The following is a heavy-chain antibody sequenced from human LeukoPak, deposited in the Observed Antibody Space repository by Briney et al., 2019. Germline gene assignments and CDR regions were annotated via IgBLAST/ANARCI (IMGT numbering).Heavy chain of an antibody. J-gene: IGHJ4*02. CDR3: ATVASIRRFYFDF. D-gene: IGHD3-3*01. CDR2: INPDSGDT. Sequence: GASVKVSCKASGGTFSSYAISWVRQAPGQGLEWMGWINPDSGDTEYSQRFQGRITLTSDTSVTTAYMELSSLRSDDTAIFYCATVASIRRFYFDFWGQGTLVTVSS. CDR1: GGTFSSYA. V-gene: IGHV1-2*02.